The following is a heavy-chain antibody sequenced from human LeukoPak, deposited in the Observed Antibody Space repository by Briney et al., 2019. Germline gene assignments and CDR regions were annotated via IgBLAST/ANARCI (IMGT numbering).Heavy chain of an antibody. V-gene: IGHV3-15*01. CDR3: TLIQGWGSGSYYRDF. J-gene: IGHJ4*02. CDR1: GFSISNYW. D-gene: IGHD3-10*01. CDR2: VKSRSAGETT. Sequence: GGSLRLSCAASGFSISNYWLSWVRQAPGKGLERVARVKSRSAGETTDYAAPVKGRFTISRDDSKNTLYLQMNSLKTEDTAVYYCTLIQGWGSGSYYRDFWGQGTLVTVSS.